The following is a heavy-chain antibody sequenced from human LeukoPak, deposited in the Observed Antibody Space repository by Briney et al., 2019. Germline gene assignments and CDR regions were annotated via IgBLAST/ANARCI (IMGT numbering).Heavy chain of an antibody. J-gene: IGHJ6*02. CDR3: VKDRWGDYYYYAMDV. CDR2: ITWNSGSI. D-gene: IGHD3-16*01. V-gene: IGHV3-9*01. Sequence: PGGSLRLSCAASGFTFDDYAMHWVRQVPGKGLEWVSGITWNSGSIGYADSVKGRFTISRDNAKNSPYLQMKSLRVEDTALYYCVKDRWGDYYYYAMDVWGQGTTVTVSS. CDR1: GFTFDDYA.